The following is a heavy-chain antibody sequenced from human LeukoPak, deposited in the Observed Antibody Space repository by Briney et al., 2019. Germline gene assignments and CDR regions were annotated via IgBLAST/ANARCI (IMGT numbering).Heavy chain of an antibody. Sequence: ASVKVSCKASGYTFTSYGISWVRQAPGQGLEWMGWISAYNGNTNYAQKLQGRVTMTTDTSTSTAYMELRSLRSDDTAVYYCARDSQPNVLRYFDWLFEDWFDPWGQGTLVTVSS. J-gene: IGHJ5*02. V-gene: IGHV1-18*01. CDR2: ISAYNGNT. D-gene: IGHD3-9*01. CDR3: ARDSQPNVLRYFDWLFEDWFDP. CDR1: GYTFTSYG.